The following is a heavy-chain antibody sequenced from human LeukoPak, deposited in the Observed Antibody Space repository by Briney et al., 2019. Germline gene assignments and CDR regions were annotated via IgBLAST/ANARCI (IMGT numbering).Heavy chain of an antibody. D-gene: IGHD6-13*01. CDR2: INPNSGGT. CDR3: ARAWYSSSWTPLDY. CDR1: GYTFTSYY. V-gene: IGHV1-2*02. Sequence: ASVKVSCKASGYTFTSYYMHWVRQAPGQGLEWMGWINPNSGGTNYAQKFQGRVTMTRDTSISTAYMELSRLRSDDTAVYYCARAWYSSSWTPLDYWGQGTLVTVAS. J-gene: IGHJ4*02.